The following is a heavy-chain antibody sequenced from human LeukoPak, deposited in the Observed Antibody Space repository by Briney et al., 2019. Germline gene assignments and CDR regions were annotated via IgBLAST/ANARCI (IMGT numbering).Heavy chain of an antibody. D-gene: IGHD3-10*01. CDR3: ANVAFYYTSGTYV. CDR2: IGGSGSDT. V-gene: IGHV3-23*01. Sequence: PGGSLRLSCTASGFTFSNYALSWVRQTPAKGLEWVSSIGGSGSDTYYRDSVKGRFTISRDNSKNTLYLQMNSLRAEDTAVYYCANVAFYYTSGTYVWGQGTLVTVSS. CDR1: GFTFSNYA. J-gene: IGHJ4*02.